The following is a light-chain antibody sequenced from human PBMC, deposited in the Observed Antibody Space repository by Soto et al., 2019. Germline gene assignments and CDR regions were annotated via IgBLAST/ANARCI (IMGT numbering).Light chain of an antibody. J-gene: IGKJ2*01. CDR2: TSG. Sequence: DIHMTQSPSSLSASVGDRVTVSCRASQRITTYVNWYQQKPGEAPKLLITTSGTLQRGVPSRFSGSGSGTDFPLTISSLQPADFATYFCQQTYSTPYTFGQGTKLEIK. CDR1: QRITTY. CDR3: QQTYSTPYT. V-gene: IGKV1-39*01.